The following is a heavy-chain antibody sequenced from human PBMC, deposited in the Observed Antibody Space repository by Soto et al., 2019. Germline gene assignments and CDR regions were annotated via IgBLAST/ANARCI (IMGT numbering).Heavy chain of an antibody. D-gene: IGHD2-21*02. J-gene: IGHJ6*02. CDR2: AYYRSQWYY. Sequence: QVQLQQSGPGLVKPSQTLSLTCAISGDSVSSNSAAWNWIRQSPSRGLEWLGRAYYRSQWYYDSAVSVRSRITVIPDTSKNQGSLPRNSVTPEDTAVYYCKKQKGDSRTYNGRDVWGQGTTVTVSS. CDR1: GDSVSSNSAA. V-gene: IGHV6-1*01. CDR3: KKQKGDSRTYNGRDV.